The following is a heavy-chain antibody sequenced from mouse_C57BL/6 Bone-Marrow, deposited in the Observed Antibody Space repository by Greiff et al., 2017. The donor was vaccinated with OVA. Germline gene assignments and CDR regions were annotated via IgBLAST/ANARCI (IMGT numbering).Heavy chain of an antibody. Sequence: EVNLVESGEGLVKPGGSLKLSCAASGFTFSSYAMSWVRQTPEKRLEWVAYISSGGDYIYYADTVKGRFTISRDNARNTLYLQMSSLKSEDTAMYYCTREGYYGSSSYWYFDVWGTGTTVTVSS. CDR2: ISSGGDYI. V-gene: IGHV5-9-1*02. D-gene: IGHD1-1*01. J-gene: IGHJ1*03. CDR1: GFTFSSYA. CDR3: TREGYYGSSSYWYFDV.